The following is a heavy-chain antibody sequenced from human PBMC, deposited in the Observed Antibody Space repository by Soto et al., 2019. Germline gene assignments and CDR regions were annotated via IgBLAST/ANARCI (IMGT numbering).Heavy chain of an antibody. CDR2: IYYSGST. V-gene: IGHV4-31*03. CDR1: GGSISSGCYH. J-gene: IGHJ4*02. D-gene: IGHD2-21*02. CDR3: ARGNGGNSGFDY. Sequence: LSLTCTVSGGSISSGCYHWSWIRQHPGKGLEWIGYIYYSGSTYYNPSLKSRVTISVDTSKNQFSLKLSSVTAADTAVYYCARGNGGNSGFDYWGQGTLVTVSS.